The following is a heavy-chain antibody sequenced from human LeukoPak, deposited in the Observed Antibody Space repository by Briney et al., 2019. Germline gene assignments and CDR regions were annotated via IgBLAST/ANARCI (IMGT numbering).Heavy chain of an antibody. J-gene: IGHJ4*02. CDR2: MYYSGST. D-gene: IGHD2-15*01. CDR3: ATIKRYCSGGSCYRMGYFDY. CDR1: GGSISSYY. Sequence: SETLSLTCTVSGGSISSYYWSWIRQPPGKGLEWIAYMYYSGSTNYNPSLKSRVTISVDTSKNQFSLKLSSVTAADTAVYYCATIKRYCSGGSCYRMGYFDYWGQGTLVTVSS. V-gene: IGHV4-59*01.